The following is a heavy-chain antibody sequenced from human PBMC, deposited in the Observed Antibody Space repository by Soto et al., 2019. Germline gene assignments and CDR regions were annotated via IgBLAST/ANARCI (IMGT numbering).Heavy chain of an antibody. CDR3: ARTCSNYYYYCYMDV. D-gene: IGHD4-4*01. V-gene: IGHV4-34*01. CDR2: INHSGST. Sequence: SETLSLTCAVYGGSFSDYYWSWIRQPPGKGLEWIGEINHSGSTNYNPSLKSRVTISVDTSKNQFSLQLCSVTAADTAVYYCARTCSNYYYYCYMDVWGKGTTVT. J-gene: IGHJ6*03. CDR1: GGSFSDYY.